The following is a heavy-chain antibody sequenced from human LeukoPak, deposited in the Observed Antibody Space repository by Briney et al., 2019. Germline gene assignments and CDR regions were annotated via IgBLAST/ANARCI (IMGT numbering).Heavy chain of an antibody. CDR2: IYYSGST. D-gene: IGHD7-27*01. J-gene: IGHJ5*02. CDR1: GGSISSYY. Sequence: PSETLSLTCTFSGGSISSYYWRWIRQPPGKGLEWIGYIYYSGSTNYNPSPKSRVTISVDTSKNQFSLKLSSVTAADTAVYYCARALNWGSTWFDPWGQGTLVTVSS. CDR3: ARALNWGSTWFDP. V-gene: IGHV4-59*01.